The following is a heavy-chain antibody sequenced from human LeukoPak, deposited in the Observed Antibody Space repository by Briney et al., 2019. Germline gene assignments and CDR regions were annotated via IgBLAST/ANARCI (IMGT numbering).Heavy chain of an antibody. D-gene: IGHD2-21*02. J-gene: IGHJ4*02. CDR1: GFTFTTYA. Sequence: GRSLRLSCAASGFTFTTYALHWVRQAPGKGLDWVAVISNGGSNKYYADSVKGRFTISRDNSKNTLYLQMNSLRAEDTAVYYCARGYGGDYCFDYWGQGAPVTVSP. CDR2: ISNGGSNK. V-gene: IGHV3-30-3*01. CDR3: ARGYGGDYCFDY.